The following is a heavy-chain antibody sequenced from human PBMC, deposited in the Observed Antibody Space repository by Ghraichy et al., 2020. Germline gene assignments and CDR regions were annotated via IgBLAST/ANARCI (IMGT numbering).Heavy chain of an antibody. CDR1: GGSISSGDYY. J-gene: IGHJ3*02. V-gene: IGHV4-30-4*01. D-gene: IGHD4-17*01. CDR3: ARDEGSRGVDDYGDPGIAVDI. Sequence: SETLSLTCTVSGGSISSGDYYWSWIRQPPGKGLEWIGYIYYSGSTYYNPSLKSRVTISVDTSKNQFSLKLSSVTAADTAVYYCARDEGSRGVDDYGDPGIAVDIWGQGTMVTVSS. CDR2: IYYSGST.